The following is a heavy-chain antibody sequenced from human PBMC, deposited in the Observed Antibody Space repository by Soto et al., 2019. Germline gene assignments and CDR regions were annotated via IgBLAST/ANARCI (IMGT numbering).Heavy chain of an antibody. CDR3: AREDCSGGSCYGWFDP. D-gene: IGHD2-15*01. V-gene: IGHV3-30-3*01. Sequence: QVQLVESGGGGVQPGRSLRLSCPASGFTFISYAMHWVRQAPGKGLEWVAVISYEGSNKYYADSVKGRFTISRDNSKNTLYLQMNSLRAEDTAVYYCAREDCSGGSCYGWFDPWGQGTLVTVSS. CDR2: ISYEGSNK. J-gene: IGHJ5*02. CDR1: GFTFISYA.